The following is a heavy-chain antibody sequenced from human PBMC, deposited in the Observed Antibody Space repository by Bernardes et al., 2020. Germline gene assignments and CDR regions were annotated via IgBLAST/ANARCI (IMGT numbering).Heavy chain of an antibody. CDR2: IYWDDDK. CDR3: AHFFDTSGYYYVYFDY. Sequence: SGPTLVKPTQTLTLTCTVAGFSLSTRGMGVGWIRQPPGKALEWLALIYWDDDKPCSPSLKSRLTVAKDTSKNQVFLIMTNMDPVDTATYYCAHFFDTSGYYYVYFDYWGQGTLVTVSS. D-gene: IGHD3-22*01. V-gene: IGHV2-5*02. J-gene: IGHJ4*02. CDR1: GFSLSTRGMG.